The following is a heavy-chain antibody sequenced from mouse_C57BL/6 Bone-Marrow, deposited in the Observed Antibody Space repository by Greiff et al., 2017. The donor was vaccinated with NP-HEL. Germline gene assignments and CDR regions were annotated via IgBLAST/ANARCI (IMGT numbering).Heavy chain of an antibody. CDR2: ISSGGSYT. V-gene: IGHV5-6*01. Sequence: EVKLVESGGDLVKPGGSLKLSCAASGFTFSSYGMSWVRQTPDKRLEWVATISSGGSYTYYPDSVKGRFTISRDNAKNTLYLQMSSLKSEDTAMYYCAREAYYYGSSYNWRQGTTLTVSS. CDR1: GFTFSSYG. D-gene: IGHD1-1*01. J-gene: IGHJ2*01. CDR3: AREAYYYGSSYN.